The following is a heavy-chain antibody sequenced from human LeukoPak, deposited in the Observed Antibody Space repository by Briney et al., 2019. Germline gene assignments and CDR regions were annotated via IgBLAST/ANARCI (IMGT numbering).Heavy chain of an antibody. Sequence: SGTLSLTCAVSGGSLSSSNWWSWIRQPPGKGLEWIGEIYHSGRTNYNPSLKSRDTISVDKSKTQFSLKLSSVTAADTAVYYCARAGAGYDFWSGYLYGAFDIWGQGTVVTVSS. CDR2: IYHSGRT. D-gene: IGHD3-3*01. J-gene: IGHJ3*02. V-gene: IGHV4-4*02. CDR3: ARAGAGYDFWSGYLYGAFDI. CDR1: GGSLSSSNW.